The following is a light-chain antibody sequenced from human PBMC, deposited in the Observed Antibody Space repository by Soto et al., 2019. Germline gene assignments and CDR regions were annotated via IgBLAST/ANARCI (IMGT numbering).Light chain of an antibody. J-gene: IGLJ3*02. CDR2: TTN. V-gene: IGLV7-43*01. CDR3: LLYYGGAQLV. Sequence: QTVVTQEPSLTVSPGGTVTLTCASSTGAVTSGNYPSWFQQKPGQTPRTLIYTTNSRHSCTPARFSGSLLGGKAALTLSAVQPEDDAHKYCLLYYGGAQLVFGGGTKLTVL. CDR1: TGAVTSGNY.